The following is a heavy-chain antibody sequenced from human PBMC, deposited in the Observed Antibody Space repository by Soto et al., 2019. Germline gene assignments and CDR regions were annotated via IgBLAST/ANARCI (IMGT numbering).Heavy chain of an antibody. CDR3: ARVRSSSSCVDY. V-gene: IGHV4-31*03. Sequence: SETLSLTCTVSGGSISSGGYYWSWIRQHPGKGLEWIGYIYYSGSTYYNPSLKSRVTISVDTSKNQFSLKLSSVTAADTAVYYCARVRSSSSCVDYWGQGTLVTVSS. CDR2: IYYSGST. D-gene: IGHD6-6*01. CDR1: GGSISSGGYY. J-gene: IGHJ4*02.